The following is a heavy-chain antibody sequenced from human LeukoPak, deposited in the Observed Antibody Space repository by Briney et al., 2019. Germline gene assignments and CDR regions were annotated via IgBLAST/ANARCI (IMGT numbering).Heavy chain of an antibody. CDR3: ARSYSSNWLFDY. Sequence: GSLRLSCAASGFTFSSCDMHWVRPATGKGLEWVSAIGTAGDTYYPGSVKGRFTISRDNSKNTLYLQMNSLRAEDTAVYYCARSYSSNWLFDYWGQGTLVTVSS. V-gene: IGHV3-13*01. CDR1: GFTFSSCD. CDR2: IGTAGDT. J-gene: IGHJ4*02. D-gene: IGHD6-13*01.